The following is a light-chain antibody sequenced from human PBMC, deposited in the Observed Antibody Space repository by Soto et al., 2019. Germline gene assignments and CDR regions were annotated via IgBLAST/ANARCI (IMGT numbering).Light chain of an antibody. CDR1: TSNVGTYTL. V-gene: IGLV2-23*01. CDR3: SSYGGLTTLYV. CDR2: KDH. Sequence: QSVLTQPASVSASPGQTITISCTGTTSNVGTYTLASWYQHPRGNAPNLVNYKDHNRPAVLSKCFSASTASDTASLTISGLQAEDEADYYGSSYGGLTTLYVFGTGTKVTVL. J-gene: IGLJ1*01.